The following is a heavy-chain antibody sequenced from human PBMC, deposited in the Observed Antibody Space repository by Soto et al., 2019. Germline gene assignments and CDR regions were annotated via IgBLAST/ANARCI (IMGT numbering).Heavy chain of an antibody. CDR1: GGTFSSYS. CDR3: AIEYSSSPPYYPIGY. J-gene: IGHJ4*02. Sequence: SVKVSCKASGGTFSSYSISWVRQAPGQGLGWMGGIIPIFGTANYAQKFQGRVTITADESTSTAYMELSSLRSEDTAVYYCAIEYSSSPPYYPIGYWGQGTMVTVSS. D-gene: IGHD6-6*01. CDR2: IIPIFGTA. V-gene: IGHV1-69*13.